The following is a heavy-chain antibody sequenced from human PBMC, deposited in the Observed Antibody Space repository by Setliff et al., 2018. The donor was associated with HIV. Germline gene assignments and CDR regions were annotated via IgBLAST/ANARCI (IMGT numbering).Heavy chain of an antibody. Sequence: GGSLRLSCAASGLTFSSYAMSWVRQAPGKGLEWVANIKEDGSGQYYMDSVKGRFTISRDNAKNSLYLQMSSLRAEDTAVYYCARDVAVASFFNYWGQGTLVTVSS. CDR1: GLTFSSYA. CDR3: ARDVAVASFFNY. J-gene: IGHJ4*02. V-gene: IGHV3-7*03. D-gene: IGHD6-19*01. CDR2: IKEDGSGQ.